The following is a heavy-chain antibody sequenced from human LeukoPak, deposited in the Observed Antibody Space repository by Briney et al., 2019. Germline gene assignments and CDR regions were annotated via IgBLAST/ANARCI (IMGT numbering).Heavy chain of an antibody. CDR1: GFTFTDYY. D-gene: IGHD6-13*01. Sequence: GGSLRLSCVVSGFTFTDYYINWIRQAPGKGLEWVSYISNSGSTIYYADSVKGRFTISRDNAKNSLYLQMNSLRAEDTAVYYCARPGGSSSWSAPFDYWGQGTLVTVSS. CDR2: ISNSGSTI. J-gene: IGHJ4*02. V-gene: IGHV3-11*01. CDR3: ARPGGSSSWSAPFDY.